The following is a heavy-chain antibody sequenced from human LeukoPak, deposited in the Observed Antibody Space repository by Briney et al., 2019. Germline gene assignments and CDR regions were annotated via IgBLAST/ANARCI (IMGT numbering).Heavy chain of an antibody. CDR2: ISSSGSTI. CDR3: ARDAYSSTRSSYFDY. Sequence: GGSLRLSCAASGFTFSDYYMSWIRQAPGKGLEWVSYISSSGSTIYYADSVKGRFTISRDNAKNSLYLQMNSLRAEDTAVYYCARDAYSSTRSSYFDYWGQGTLVTVSS. J-gene: IGHJ4*02. V-gene: IGHV3-11*01. D-gene: IGHD6-13*01. CDR1: GFTFSDYY.